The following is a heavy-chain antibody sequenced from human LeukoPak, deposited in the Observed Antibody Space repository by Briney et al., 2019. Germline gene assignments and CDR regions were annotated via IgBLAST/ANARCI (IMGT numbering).Heavy chain of an antibody. Sequence: TGGSLRLSCAASGFIFSSYWMSWVRLAPGKGLEWVANIKGDGSEKWYADSVKGRFTISRDNAQNSVHLQMNSLRAEDTAVYHCARDEYRSRWLHPWGQGTLVTVTS. CDR1: GFIFSSYW. D-gene: IGHD5-24*01. CDR2: IKGDGSEK. CDR3: ARDEYRSRWLHP. J-gene: IGHJ5*02. V-gene: IGHV3-7*01.